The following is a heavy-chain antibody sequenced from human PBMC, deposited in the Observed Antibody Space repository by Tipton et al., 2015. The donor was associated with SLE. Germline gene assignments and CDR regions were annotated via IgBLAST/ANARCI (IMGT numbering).Heavy chain of an antibody. CDR1: AYSISSGHY. V-gene: IGHV4-38-2*01. J-gene: IGHJ6*03. CDR2: ISHSGNT. Sequence: TLSLTCAVSAYSISSGHYWGWIRQPPGKGLEWIGSISHSGNTYYNPSLKSRVSMSVGTSKNQVFLRLSSVTAADTAVYYCARGVSGYFFYSYMDVWGKGTTVTISS. CDR3: ARGVSGYFFYSYMDV. D-gene: IGHD3-16*01.